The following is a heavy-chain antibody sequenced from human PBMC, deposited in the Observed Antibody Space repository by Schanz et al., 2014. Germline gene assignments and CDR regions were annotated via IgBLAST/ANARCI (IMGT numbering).Heavy chain of an antibody. CDR3: AKDISDTSGKDDY. D-gene: IGHD3-22*01. J-gene: IGHJ4*02. V-gene: IGHV3-23*01. CDR1: EFTFSAYA. Sequence: EVQLLESGGGLVQPGGSLRLSCAASEFTFSAYAMTWVRQIPGKGLEWVSAISASGGTTYYADSVKGRFTIARDNSKNTLYLQMNSLRAEDTAVYYCAKDISDTSGKDDYWGQGTLVTVSS. CDR2: ISASGGTT.